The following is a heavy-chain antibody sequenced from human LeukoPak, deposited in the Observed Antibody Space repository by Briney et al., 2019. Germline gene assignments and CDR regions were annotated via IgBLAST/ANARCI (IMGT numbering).Heavy chain of an antibody. Sequence: PSETLSLTCAVYGGSFSGYYWSWIRQPPGKGLEWIGEINHSGSTNYNPSLKSRVTISVDTSKNQFSLKLSSVTAADTAVYYCASLGAAARNIDYWGQGTLVTVSS. V-gene: IGHV4-34*01. CDR2: INHSGST. J-gene: IGHJ4*02. D-gene: IGHD6-13*01. CDR1: GGSFSGYY. CDR3: ASLGAAARNIDY.